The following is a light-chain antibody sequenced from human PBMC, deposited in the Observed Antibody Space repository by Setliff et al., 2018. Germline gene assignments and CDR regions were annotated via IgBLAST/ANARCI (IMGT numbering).Light chain of an antibody. Sequence: QSALTQPAAVSGSPGQSIAISCAGTSSGVGGYNYVSWYQQHPGKAPKLIIYEVTKRLSGVSDRFSGSKSGNTASLTISGLQAEDEAYYYCLSYTSKTTHALFAGGTKVTVL. CDR2: EVT. CDR3: LSYTSKTTHAL. V-gene: IGLV2-14*03. CDR1: SSGVGGYNY. J-gene: IGLJ2*01.